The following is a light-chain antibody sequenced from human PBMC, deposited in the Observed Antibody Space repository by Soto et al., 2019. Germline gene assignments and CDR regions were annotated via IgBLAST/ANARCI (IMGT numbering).Light chain of an antibody. CDR3: MQALQTPWT. J-gene: IGKJ1*01. Sequence: DIVMTQSPLSLPVTPGEPASISCRSSQSLLHSNGYNYLDWYLQKPGQSPQLLIYLGSNRASGVPDRYSDSRSGTDFTLKISRVEAEDVGVYYCMQALQTPWTFGQGTNVEIK. V-gene: IGKV2-28*01. CDR2: LGS. CDR1: QSLLHSNGYNY.